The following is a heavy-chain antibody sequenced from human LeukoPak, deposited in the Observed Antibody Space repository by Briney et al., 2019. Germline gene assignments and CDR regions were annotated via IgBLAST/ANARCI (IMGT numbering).Heavy chain of an antibody. Sequence: GGSLRLSCAASGFIFSNYAMSWVRQAPGKGLEWVAVIPYDGSNTYYADSVKGRFTISRDNSKDTLYLQMNSLRAEDSAVYYCAKNTKPTLVTPDFWGQGTLVTVSS. V-gene: IGHV3-30*18. CDR1: GFIFSNYA. D-gene: IGHD4-23*01. CDR2: IPYDGSNT. J-gene: IGHJ4*02. CDR3: AKNTKPTLVTPDF.